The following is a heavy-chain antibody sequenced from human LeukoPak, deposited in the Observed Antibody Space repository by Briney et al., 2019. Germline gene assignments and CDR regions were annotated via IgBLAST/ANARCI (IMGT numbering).Heavy chain of an antibody. J-gene: IGHJ4*02. D-gene: IGHD6-13*01. CDR3: ARPTGYSSSWGTTGPLY. CDR1: GSSFTSYW. CDR2: IYPGDSDT. Sequence: GASLKISCKGSGSSFTSYWIGWVRQMPGKGLEWMGIIYPGDSDTRYSPSFQGQVTISADKSISTAYLQWSSLKASDTAMYYCARPTGYSSSWGTTGPLYWGQGTLVTVSS. V-gene: IGHV5-51*01.